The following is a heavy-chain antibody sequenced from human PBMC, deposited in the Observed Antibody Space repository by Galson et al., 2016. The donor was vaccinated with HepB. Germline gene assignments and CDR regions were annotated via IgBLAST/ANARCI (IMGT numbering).Heavy chain of an antibody. CDR2: ISQEGSVG. V-gene: IGHV3-7*01. Sequence: SLRLSCAASGFTFRDYWMSWVRKPPGKGLEWVVSISQEGSVGDHVDSVKGRFSISIDNAKNSLFLQMDSIRVDDTAVYFCADPPSGCWGQGILVAVSA. D-gene: IGHD6-25*01. J-gene: IGHJ4*02. CDR3: ADPPSGC. CDR1: GFTFRDYW.